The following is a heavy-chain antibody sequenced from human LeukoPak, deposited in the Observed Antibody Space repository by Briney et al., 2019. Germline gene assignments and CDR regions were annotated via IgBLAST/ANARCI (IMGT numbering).Heavy chain of an antibody. J-gene: IGHJ3*02. CDR3: ARDLGDIWFGELFDAFDI. CDR2: ISSSGSTI. Sequence: GGSLRLSCAASGFTFSSYEMNWVRQAPGKGLEWVSYISSSGSTIYYADSVKGRFTISRDNAKNSLYLQMNSLRAEDTAVYYCARDLGDIWFGELFDAFDIWGQGTMVTVSS. V-gene: IGHV3-48*03. CDR1: GFTFSSYE. D-gene: IGHD3-10*01.